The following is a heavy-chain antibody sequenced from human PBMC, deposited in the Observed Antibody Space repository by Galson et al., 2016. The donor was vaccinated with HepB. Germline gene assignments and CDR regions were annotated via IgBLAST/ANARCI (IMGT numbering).Heavy chain of an antibody. D-gene: IGHD3-3*01. CDR1: QFTFRDYA. J-gene: IGHJ3*01. Sequence: SLRLSCAGSQFTFRDYAIHWVRQAPGKGLEWVASISYNGRSDDYSDSVKGRFTISRDDSKNTVYLQMNSLSPEHTAVCFCAKTKRSLEWYGAYDVWGQGTMVTVSS. V-gene: IGHV3-30*18. CDR2: ISYNGRSD. CDR3: AKTKRSLEWYGAYDV.